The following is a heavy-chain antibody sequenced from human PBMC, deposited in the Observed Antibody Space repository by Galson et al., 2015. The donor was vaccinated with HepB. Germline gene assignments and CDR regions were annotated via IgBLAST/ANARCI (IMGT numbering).Heavy chain of an antibody. Sequence: SVKVSCKASGSTFSSYTISWVRQAPGQGLEWMGRIIPILGIANYAQKFQGRVTITADKSTSTAYMELSSLRSEDTAVYYCARSSSWPHGYFDLWGRGTLVTVSS. V-gene: IGHV1-69*02. J-gene: IGHJ2*01. CDR3: ARSSSWPHGYFDL. CDR2: IIPILGIA. CDR1: GSTFSSYT. D-gene: IGHD6-13*01.